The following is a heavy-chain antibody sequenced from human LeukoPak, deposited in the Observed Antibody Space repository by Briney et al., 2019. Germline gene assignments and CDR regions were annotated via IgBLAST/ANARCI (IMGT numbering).Heavy chain of an antibody. J-gene: IGHJ4*02. Sequence: GEGLHIASKGSGYGFPNYWIGWVRPMRGKGLGWLGIIYPGDSDTRYSPSFQGQVTILADKSITTAYLQWSSLKASDTAMYYCARRYTTSEIFDYWGQGTLVTVSS. D-gene: IGHD6-13*01. CDR3: ARRYTTSEIFDY. CDR2: IYPGDSDT. V-gene: IGHV5-51*01. CDR1: GYGFPNYW.